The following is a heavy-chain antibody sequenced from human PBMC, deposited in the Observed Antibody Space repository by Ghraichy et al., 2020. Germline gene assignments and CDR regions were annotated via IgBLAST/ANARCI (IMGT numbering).Heavy chain of an antibody. J-gene: IGHJ2*01. D-gene: IGHD4-17*01. Sequence: GSLRLSCVVSGFTVSNNYMSWVRQAPGQGLEWVSVIYSGGSTHYADSVKGRFTISRDDSKNTQYLQMNSLRGDDTAVYYCARMTTSWYFDLWGRGTLVTVSS. V-gene: IGHV3-66*02. CDR2: IYSGGST. CDR3: ARMTTSWYFDL. CDR1: GFTVSNNY.